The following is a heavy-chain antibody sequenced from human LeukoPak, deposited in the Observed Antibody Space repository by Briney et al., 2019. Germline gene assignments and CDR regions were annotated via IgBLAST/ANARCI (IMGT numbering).Heavy chain of an antibody. V-gene: IGHV3-48*03. CDR3: ARGGVMVATVY. CDR1: GFTFSSYE. D-gene: IGHD5-12*01. CDR2: ISSSGSTI. Sequence: GGSLRLSCAASGFTFSSYEMNWVRQAPGEGLEWVSYISSSGSTIYYADSVKGRFTISRDNAKNSLYLQMNSLRAEDTAVYYCARGGVMVATVYWGQGTLVTVSS. J-gene: IGHJ4*02.